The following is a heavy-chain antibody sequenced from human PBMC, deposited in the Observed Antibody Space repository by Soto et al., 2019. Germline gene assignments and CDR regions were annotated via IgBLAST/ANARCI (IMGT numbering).Heavy chain of an antibody. CDR2: IVVGSGNT. Sequence: QMQLVQSGPEVKKPGTSVKVSCKASGFTFTSSAMQWVRQARGQRLEWIGWIVVGSGNTNYAQKFQERVTITRDISTSTAYMELSSLRSEDTSVYYCAAVLVVVPGATQAYYYYGMDVWGQGTTVTVSS. CDR1: GFTFTSSA. V-gene: IGHV1-58*02. CDR3: AAVLVVVPGATQAYYYYGMDV. D-gene: IGHD2-2*01. J-gene: IGHJ6*02.